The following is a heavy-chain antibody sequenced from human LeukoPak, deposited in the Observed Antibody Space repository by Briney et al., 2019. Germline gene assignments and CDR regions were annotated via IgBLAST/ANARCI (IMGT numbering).Heavy chain of an antibody. CDR3: GREGIAGPKDV. V-gene: IGHV3-21*01. J-gene: IGHJ6*04. D-gene: IGHD6-13*01. CDR2: ITSSSNYI. Sequence: PGGSLRLSCAASGFIFSSYSMNWVRQAPGKGLEWVSSITSSSNYINYADSVKGRFTISRDNAKNSLYLQMNSLIVEDTALYYCGREGIAGPKDVWGKGTTVTVSS. CDR1: GFIFSSYS.